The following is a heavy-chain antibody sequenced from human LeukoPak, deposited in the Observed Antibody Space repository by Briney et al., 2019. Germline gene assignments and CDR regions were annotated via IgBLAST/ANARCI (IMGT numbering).Heavy chain of an antibody. D-gene: IGHD3-3*01. CDR1: AGSFSGYY. J-gene: IGHJ6*03. Sequence: SETLSLTCAVYAGSFSGYYWSWIRPPPGKGLEWIGEMNHSGRTTYHPSLKGGATISVDTSKNQFPLQLSSVTGADTAVYYCARVLTYYDVWSGYYGSSFMDVWGKGTTVTVSS. CDR3: ARVLTYYDVWSGYYGSSFMDV. V-gene: IGHV4-34*01. CDR2: MNHSGRT.